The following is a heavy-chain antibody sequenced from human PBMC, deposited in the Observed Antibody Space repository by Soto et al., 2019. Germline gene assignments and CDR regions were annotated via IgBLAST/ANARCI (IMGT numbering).Heavy chain of an antibody. Sequence: PGESLKISCKGSGYSFTSYWIGWVRQMPGKGLEWMGIIYPGDSDTRYSPSFQGQVTISADKSISTAYLQWSSLKASDTAMYYCAREVGYYGSGSYKDYYYGMDVWGQGTTVTVSS. D-gene: IGHD3-10*01. V-gene: IGHV5-51*01. CDR1: GYSFTSYW. CDR3: AREVGYYGSGSYKDYYYGMDV. CDR2: IYPGDSDT. J-gene: IGHJ6*02.